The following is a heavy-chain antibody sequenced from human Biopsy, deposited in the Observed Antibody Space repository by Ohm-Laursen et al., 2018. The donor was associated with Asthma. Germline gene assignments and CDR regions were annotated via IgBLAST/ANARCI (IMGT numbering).Heavy chain of an antibody. CDR3: ARSYDTDSYPVLVLDY. CDR1: GGMFGNYA. J-gene: IGHJ4*02. Sequence: SSVKVSCNASGGMFGNYAISWVRQAPGHGLEWMGTILTKFDITSYAEKFQGRVTITADKSTSTTYMELSRLRSEDTAVYYCARSYDTDSYPVLVLDYWGQGTLVTVSS. V-gene: IGHV1-69*04. D-gene: IGHD3-22*01. CDR2: ILTKFDIT.